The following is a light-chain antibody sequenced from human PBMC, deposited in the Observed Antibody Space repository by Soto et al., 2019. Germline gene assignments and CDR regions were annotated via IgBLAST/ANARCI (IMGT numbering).Light chain of an antibody. CDR2: EAS. CDR3: QQTYSTPFT. J-gene: IGKJ3*01. Sequence: DIQLTQSPSSLSASVGDRVTITCRASQSVTTYLNWYQQKPGKAPNLLIYEASSLQSGVPSRFSGSGSGTDFTLTISNLQPEDFATYYCQQTYSTPFTFGPGTKVDIK. V-gene: IGKV1-39*01. CDR1: QSVTTY.